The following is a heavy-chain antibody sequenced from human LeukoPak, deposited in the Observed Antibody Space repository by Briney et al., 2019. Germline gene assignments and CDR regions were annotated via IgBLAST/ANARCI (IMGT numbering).Heavy chain of an antibody. CDR1: GYTSTSYA. CDR3: AGTVTTTNPQCMDV. V-gene: IGHV7-4-1*02. CDR2: INTNTGNP. J-gene: IGHJ6*02. D-gene: IGHD4-17*01. Sequence: GASVKVSCKASGYTSTSYAMNWVRQAPGQGLEWMGWINTNTGNPTYAQGFTGRFVFSLDTSVSTAYLQISSLKAEDTAVYYCAGTVTTTNPQCMDVWGQGTTVTVSS.